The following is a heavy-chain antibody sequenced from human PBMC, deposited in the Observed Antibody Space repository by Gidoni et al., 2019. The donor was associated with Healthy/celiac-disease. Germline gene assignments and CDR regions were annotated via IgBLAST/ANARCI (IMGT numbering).Heavy chain of an antibody. Sequence: EVQLVESGGGLVQPGGSLRLSCAASGFPFSSYWMHWVRQAPGKGLVWVSRINRDGSSTSYADSVKGRFTISRDNAKNTLYLQMNSLRAEDTAVYYCARDPHLGYSGYGGLDYWGQGTLVTVSS. CDR2: INRDGSST. CDR3: ARDPHLGYSGYGGLDY. J-gene: IGHJ4*02. D-gene: IGHD5-12*01. V-gene: IGHV3-74*01. CDR1: GFPFSSYW.